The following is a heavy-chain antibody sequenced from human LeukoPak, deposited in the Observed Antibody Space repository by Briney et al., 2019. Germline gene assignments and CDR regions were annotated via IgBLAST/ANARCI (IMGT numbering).Heavy chain of an antibody. CDR1: GFTFSSYW. J-gene: IGHJ4*02. D-gene: IGHD4-17*01. V-gene: IGHV3-7*01. Sequence: GGSLRLSCAASGFTFSSYWMSWVRQAPGKGLEWVANIRQLGNEKYYVDSVKGRFTISRDKAKNSLYLQMNSLRAEDTAVYYCTRDYWDYGDYFSDFWGPGTQVTVSS. CDR2: IRQLGNEK. CDR3: TRDYWDYGDYFSDF.